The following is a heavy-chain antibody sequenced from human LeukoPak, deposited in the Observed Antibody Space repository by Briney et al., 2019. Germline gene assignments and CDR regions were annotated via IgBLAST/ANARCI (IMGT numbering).Heavy chain of an antibody. CDR1: GFTFGDYA. Sequence: GGSLRLSCTASGFTFGDYAMSWVRQAPGEGLEWVGFIRSKAYGGTTEYAASVKGRFTISRDDSKSIAYLQMNSLKTEDTAVYYCTRAVAAAGTRMDVWGQGTTVTVSS. V-gene: IGHV3-49*04. J-gene: IGHJ6*02. CDR3: TRAVAAAGTRMDV. D-gene: IGHD6-13*01. CDR2: IRSKAYGGTT.